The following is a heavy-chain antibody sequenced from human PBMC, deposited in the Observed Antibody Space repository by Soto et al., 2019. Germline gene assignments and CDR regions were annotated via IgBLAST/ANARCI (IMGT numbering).Heavy chain of an antibody. CDR1: EFTFSNYA. CDR3: AKDPRPFEPLYYYYYGMDV. CDR2: ISYDGSTK. Sequence: GGSLLVSWVASEFTFSNYAMHWVRQAPGKGLDWVAVISYDGSTKYYADSVNGRFTISIDNSKNTLYLQMNSLRAEDTSVYYCAKDPRPFEPLYYYYYGMDVWGHGTTVTVSS. D-gene: IGHD3-10*01. V-gene: IGHV3-30*18. J-gene: IGHJ6*01.